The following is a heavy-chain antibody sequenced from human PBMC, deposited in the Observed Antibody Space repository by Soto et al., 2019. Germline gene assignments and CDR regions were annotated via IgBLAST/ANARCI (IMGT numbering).Heavy chain of an antibody. D-gene: IGHD2-21*02. CDR3: ARNSYISGDADSYYFDY. CDR1: GYTFTRYA. J-gene: IGHJ4*02. CDR2: INPGNGDT. Sequence: GASVKVSCKASGYTFTRYAMHWVRQAPGQRPEWMGWINPGNGDTKYSEKLQGRVTFTRDTSATTIYMELSSLRSEDTALYYCARNSYISGDADSYYFDYWGQGTPVTVSS. V-gene: IGHV1-3*01.